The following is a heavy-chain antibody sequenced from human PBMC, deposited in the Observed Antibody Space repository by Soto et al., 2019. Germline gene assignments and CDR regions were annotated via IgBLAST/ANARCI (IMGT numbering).Heavy chain of an antibody. J-gene: IGHJ4*02. D-gene: IGHD3-3*01. V-gene: IGHV4-4*07. CDR2: IYTSGST. Sequence: QVQLQESGPGLVKPSETLSLTCTVSGGSISSYYWSWIRQPAGKGLEWIGRIYTSGSTNYNPSLKSRVTMSVETAKNQFSLKLSSVTAAGTAVYYCARGITIFGVGTYSFDYWGQGTLVTVSS. CDR1: GGSISSYY. CDR3: ARGITIFGVGTYSFDY.